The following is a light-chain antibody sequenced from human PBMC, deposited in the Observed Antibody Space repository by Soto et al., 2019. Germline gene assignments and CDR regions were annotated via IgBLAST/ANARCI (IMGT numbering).Light chain of an antibody. CDR2: KGT. Sequence: QSVLTQTPSVSATPGQRVTISCSGSNSNIAGNSVDWYHQVPGAAPRLLIYKGTLRPPGVPDRFSASKSGTSASLDIPGLHSEDEGDYYFASLDNILKGLVFGGGTKLTVL. J-gene: IGLJ3*02. CDR1: NSNIAGNS. V-gene: IGLV1-44*01. CDR3: ASLDNILKGLV.